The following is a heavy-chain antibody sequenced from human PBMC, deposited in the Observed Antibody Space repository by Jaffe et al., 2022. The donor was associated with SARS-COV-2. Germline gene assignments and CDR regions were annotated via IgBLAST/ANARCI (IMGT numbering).Heavy chain of an antibody. CDR3: AKENPVGGTNYFDF. J-gene: IGHJ4*02. CDR2: ITGSGGTT. Sequence: EVQLLDSGGGLLQPGGSLRLSCAASGFTFSNYPMSWVRQAPGKGLEWVSAITGSGGTTYYTDSVRGRFTISRDNSRNTLYLQMNSLRVEDTATYYCAKENPVGGTNYFDFWGQGTLVSVSS. D-gene: IGHD1-26*01. V-gene: IGHV3-23*01. CDR1: GFTFSNYP.